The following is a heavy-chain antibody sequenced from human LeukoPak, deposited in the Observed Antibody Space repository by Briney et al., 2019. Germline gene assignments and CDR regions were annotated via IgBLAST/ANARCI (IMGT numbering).Heavy chain of an antibody. J-gene: IGHJ2*01. D-gene: IGHD3-9*01. CDR2: IYYSGST. CDR3: ARIDIDWYFDL. V-gene: IGHV4-39*07. CDR1: GGSISSSSYY. Sequence: PSETLSLTCTVSGGSISSSSYYWGWIRQPPGKGLEWIGNIYYSGSTNYNPSLKSRVTISVDTSKNQFSLKLSSVTAADTAVYYCARIDIDWYFDLWGRGTLVTVSS.